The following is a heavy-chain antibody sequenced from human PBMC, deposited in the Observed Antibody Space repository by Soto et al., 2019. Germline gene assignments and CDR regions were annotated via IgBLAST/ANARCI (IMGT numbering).Heavy chain of an antibody. CDR1: GFTFSSYA. D-gene: IGHD3-22*01. CDR2: ISGSGGST. J-gene: IGHJ6*02. V-gene: IGHV3-23*01. Sequence: PGGSLRLSCAASGFTFSSYAMSWVRQAPGKGLEWVSAISGSGGSTYYADSVKGRFTISRDNSKNTLYLQMNSLRAEDTAVYYCAKGRPYYYDSSGYAFGYYYYGMDVWGQGTTVTVSS. CDR3: AKGRPYYYDSSGYAFGYYYYGMDV.